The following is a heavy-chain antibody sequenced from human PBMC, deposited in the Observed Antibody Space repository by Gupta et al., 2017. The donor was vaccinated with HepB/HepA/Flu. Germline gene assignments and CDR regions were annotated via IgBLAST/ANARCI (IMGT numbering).Heavy chain of an antibody. Sequence: QVQLQQWGAGLLKPSETLSLTCAVYGGSFSGYYWSWLRQPPGKGLEWIGEINHSGSTNYNPSLKSRVTISVDTSKNQFSLKLSSVTAADTAVYYCARVAGSGPTYYYYMDVWGKGTTVTVSS. CDR1: GGSFSGYY. J-gene: IGHJ6*03. CDR2: INHSGST. D-gene: IGHD3-10*01. V-gene: IGHV4-34*01. CDR3: ARVAGSGPTYYYYMDV.